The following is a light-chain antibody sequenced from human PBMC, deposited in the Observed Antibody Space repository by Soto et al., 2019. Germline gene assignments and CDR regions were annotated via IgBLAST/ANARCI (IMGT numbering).Light chain of an antibody. CDR2: EAS. J-gene: IGLJ2*01. Sequence: QSALTQPASVSGSPGQSITISCSGTSSDVGSYNLVSWYQQHPGKAPQLMIYEASKRPSGVSDRFSGSKSGNTASLIISGLQAEDEADYYCCSYAGSNTFVFGGGTKLTVL. CDR3: CSYAGSNTFV. V-gene: IGLV2-23*02. CDR1: SSDVGSYNL.